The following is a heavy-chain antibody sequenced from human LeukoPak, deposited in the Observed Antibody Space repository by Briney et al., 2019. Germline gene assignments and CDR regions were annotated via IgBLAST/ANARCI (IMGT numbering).Heavy chain of an antibody. J-gene: IGHJ6*02. CDR3: ARESYYYDSSGYRPYYYYGMDV. CDR1: GGSISSYY. Sequence: SETLSLTCTVSGGSISSYYWSWIRQPPGKGLEWIGYIYYSGSTNYNPSLKSRVTISVDTFKNQFSLKLSSVTAADTAVYYCARESYYYDSSGYRPYYYYGMDVWGQGTTVTVSS. V-gene: IGHV4-59*01. CDR2: IYYSGST. D-gene: IGHD3-22*01.